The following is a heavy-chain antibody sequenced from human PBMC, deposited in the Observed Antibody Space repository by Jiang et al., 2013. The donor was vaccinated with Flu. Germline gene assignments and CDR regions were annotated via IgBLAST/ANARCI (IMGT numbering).Heavy chain of an antibody. J-gene: IGHJ3*01. CDR1: GFTFSTYG. Sequence: VQLLESGGGLVKPGGSLRLSCAASGFTFSTYGMNWVRQAPGKGLEWVSYISFSSSRTYIYYADSVKGRFSISRDNAENSVSLQMNSLRAEDTAVYYCARDSAYDTSPRDAFDAWGQGTMVTVSS. CDR3: ARDSAYDTSPRDAFDA. CDR2: ISFSSSRTYI. D-gene: IGHD3-22*01. V-gene: IGHV3-21*06.